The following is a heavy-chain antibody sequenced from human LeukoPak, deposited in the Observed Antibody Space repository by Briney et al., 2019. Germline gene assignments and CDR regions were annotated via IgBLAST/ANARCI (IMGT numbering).Heavy chain of an antibody. CDR3: ARSVAAPYWFDP. Sequence: ASVKVSCKASGYTFTSYYMHWVRQAPGQGLEWMRIINPSGGSTSYAQKFQGRVTMTRDMSTSTVYMELSSLRSEDTAVYYCARSVAAPYWFDPWGQGTLVTVSS. CDR1: GYTFTSYY. V-gene: IGHV1-46*01. J-gene: IGHJ5*02. D-gene: IGHD6-19*01. CDR2: INPSGGST.